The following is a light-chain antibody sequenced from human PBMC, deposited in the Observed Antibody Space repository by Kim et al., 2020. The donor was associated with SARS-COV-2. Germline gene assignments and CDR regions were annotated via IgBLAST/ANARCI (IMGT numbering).Light chain of an antibody. V-gene: IGKV3-15*01. CDR1: QNVNTK. Sequence: EIVMTQSPDTLSVSPGERATLSCMASQNVNTKLAWYQQKPGQAPRLLIDEASTRATGIPAKFSGSGSGTEFTLTISSLQSEDFAVYYCQHYHDWPAEFGQGTKVDIK. CDR3: QHYHDWPAE. J-gene: IGKJ1*01. CDR2: EAS.